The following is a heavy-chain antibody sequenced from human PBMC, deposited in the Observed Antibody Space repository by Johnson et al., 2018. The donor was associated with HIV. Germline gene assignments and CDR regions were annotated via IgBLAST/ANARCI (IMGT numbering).Heavy chain of an antibody. CDR2: ISSSGSTI. CDR1: GFTFSSYA. D-gene: IGHD3-10*01. V-gene: IGHV3-48*01. J-gene: IGHJ3*01. Sequence: VQLVESGGGVVQPGRSLRLSCAASGFTFSSYAVHWVRQAPGKGLEWVSYISSSGSTIYYADSVKGRLTISTDNSKNTLYVQMNSLRGEDTAVYYCAKSTQANIFRESGPYGAFDVWGQGTMVTVSS. CDR3: AKSTQANIFRESGPYGAFDV.